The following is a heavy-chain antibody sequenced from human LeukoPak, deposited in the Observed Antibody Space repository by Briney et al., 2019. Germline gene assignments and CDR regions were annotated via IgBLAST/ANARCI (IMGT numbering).Heavy chain of an antibody. CDR3: ARATYYYDSSGYYHIRDYFDY. CDR2: INWNGGST. D-gene: IGHD3-22*01. V-gene: IGHV3-20*04. Sequence: GGSLRLSCAASGFTFDDYGMSWVRQAPGKGLEWVSGINWNGGSTGYADSVKGRFTISRDNAKNSLYLQMNSLRAEDTALYYCARATYYYDSSGYYHIRDYFDYWGQGTTVTVSS. J-gene: IGHJ4*03. CDR1: GFTFDDYG.